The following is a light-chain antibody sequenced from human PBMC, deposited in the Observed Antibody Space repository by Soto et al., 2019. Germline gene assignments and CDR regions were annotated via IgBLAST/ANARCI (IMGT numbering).Light chain of an antibody. CDR1: NIGSKT. CDR3: QVWDSSSVV. V-gene: IGLV3-21*02. Sequence: SYELTQPPSVSVAPGQTARITCGGNNIGSKTVHWYQQKPGQAPVLVVHDDRDRPSGIPERFSGSNSGNTATLTISRVEAGDEADYYCQVWDSSSVVFGGGTKLTVL. J-gene: IGLJ2*01. CDR2: DDR.